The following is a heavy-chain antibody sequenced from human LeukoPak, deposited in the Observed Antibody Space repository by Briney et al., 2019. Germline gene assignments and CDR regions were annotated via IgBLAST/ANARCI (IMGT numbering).Heavy chain of an antibody. CDR3: ARGVRWVGESYYFYY. J-gene: IGHJ4*02. CDR2: INAGNGNT. CDR1: GYTFTIYA. Sequence: ASVKVSCKASGYTFTIYAMHWVRQAPGQRLEWMGWINAGNGNTKYSQKFQGRDTITRDTSASTAYMELSSLRSEDTAVYYCARGVRWVGESYYFYYWGQGTLFTVSS. V-gene: IGHV1-3*01. D-gene: IGHD3-10*01.